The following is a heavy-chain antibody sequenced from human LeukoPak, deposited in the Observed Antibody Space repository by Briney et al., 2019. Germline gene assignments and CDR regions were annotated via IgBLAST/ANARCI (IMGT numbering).Heavy chain of an antibody. J-gene: IGHJ5*02. CDR2: IYYSGST. Sequence: KPSETLSLTCTVSGGSISSSNYYWGWIRQPPGKGLEWIGSIYYSGSTYYNPSLKSRVTISVDTSKNQFSLKLSSVTAADTAVYYCARTGGVRWSSSWYSNWFDPWGQGTLVTVSS. CDR3: ARTGGVRWSSSWYSNWFDP. CDR1: GGSISSSNYY. D-gene: IGHD6-13*01. V-gene: IGHV4-39*07.